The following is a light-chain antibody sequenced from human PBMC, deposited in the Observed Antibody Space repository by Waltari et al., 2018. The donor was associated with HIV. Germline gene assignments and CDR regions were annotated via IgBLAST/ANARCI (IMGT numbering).Light chain of an antibody. CDR2: GKN. V-gene: IGLV1-40*01. CDR1: SSNIGAQYD. CDR3: QSYDSSLSGSGV. J-gene: IGLJ3*02. Sequence: QSVLTQPPSVSGAPGQRVTISCTGSSSNIGAQYDVHWYQQLPGTAPKPLSYGKNHRPPGCPDRFSGSQSGTSASLAITGLQAEDEADYYCQSYDSSLSGSGVFGGGTKLTVL.